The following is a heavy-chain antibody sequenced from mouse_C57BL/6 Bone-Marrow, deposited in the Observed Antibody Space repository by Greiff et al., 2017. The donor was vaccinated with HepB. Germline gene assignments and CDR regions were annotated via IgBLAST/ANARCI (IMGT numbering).Heavy chain of an antibody. D-gene: IGHD2-2*01. CDR3: AREVMVKGFAY. Sequence: EVQRVESGGGLVKPGGSLKLSCAASGFTFSSYAMSWVRQTPEKRLEWVATISDGGSYTYYPDNVKGRFTISRDNAKNNLYLQMSHLKSEDTAMYYCAREVMVKGFAYWGQGTLVTVSA. CDR2: ISDGGSYT. J-gene: IGHJ3*01. CDR1: GFTFSSYA. V-gene: IGHV5-4*01.